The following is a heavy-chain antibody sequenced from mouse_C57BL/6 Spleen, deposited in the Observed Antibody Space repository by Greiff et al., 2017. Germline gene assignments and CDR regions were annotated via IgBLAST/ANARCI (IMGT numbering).Heavy chain of an antibody. CDR1: GFSLTSYG. Sequence: VQLQESGPGLVQPSQSLSITCTVSGFSLTSYGVHWVRQSPGKGLEWLGVIWSGGSTDYNAAFISRLSISKDNSKSQVFFKMNSLQADDAAIYYCARLGYYGKGGAMDYWGQGTSVTVSS. D-gene: IGHD2-1*01. CDR3: ARLGYYGKGGAMDY. J-gene: IGHJ4*01. CDR2: IWSGGST. V-gene: IGHV2-2*01.